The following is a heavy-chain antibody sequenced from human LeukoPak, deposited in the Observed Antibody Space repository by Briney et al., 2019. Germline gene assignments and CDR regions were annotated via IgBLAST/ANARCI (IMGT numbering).Heavy chain of an antibody. D-gene: IGHD1-14*01. J-gene: IGHJ5*02. Sequence: SETLSLTCTVSGYSFGDYYWSWIRQPAGKGLEWIGRIYTTGSTTYNPSLKSRVTISVDTSKNQFSLKLSSVTAADTAVYYCAGLIRPGWFDPWGQGTLVTVSS. V-gene: IGHV4-4*07. CDR3: AGLIRPGWFDP. CDR1: GYSFGDYY. CDR2: IYTTGST.